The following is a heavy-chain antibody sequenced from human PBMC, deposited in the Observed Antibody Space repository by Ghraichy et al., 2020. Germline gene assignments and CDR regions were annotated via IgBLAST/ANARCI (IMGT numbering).Heavy chain of an antibody. CDR2: INHSGGT. CDR1: GGSFSGYY. V-gene: IGHV4-34*01. J-gene: IGHJ6*03. Sequence: SETLSLTCAVYGGSFSGYYWSWIRQPPGKGLEWIGEINHSGGTSYNPSLKSRVTISVDTSKNQFSLKLSSVTAADTAVYYCARGLHYYDSSGYYDRTQFYMDVWGKGTTVTVSS. CDR3: ARGLHYYDSSGYYDRTQFYMDV. D-gene: IGHD3-22*01.